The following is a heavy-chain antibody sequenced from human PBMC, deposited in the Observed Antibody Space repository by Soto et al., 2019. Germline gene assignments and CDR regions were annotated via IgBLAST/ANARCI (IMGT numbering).Heavy chain of an antibody. CDR3: ARELGGYDYLYYYYYMDV. Sequence: QVQLVQSGAEMKKPGSSVKVSCQASGDIFDSLTINWVRQAPGQGLEWMGRIIPVLGMANYAQKFQGRVTIIADKSTSTVYMELSSLTSEDTAVYYCARELGGYDYLYYYYYMDVWGGGPTVTVSS. CDR1: GDIFDSLT. CDR2: IIPVLGMA. J-gene: IGHJ6*03. V-gene: IGHV1-69*08. D-gene: IGHD5-12*01.